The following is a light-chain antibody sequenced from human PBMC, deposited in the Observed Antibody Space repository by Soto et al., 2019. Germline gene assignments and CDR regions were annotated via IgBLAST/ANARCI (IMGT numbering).Light chain of an antibody. CDR2: RDS. J-gene: IGLJ2*01. CDR3: SSYAGSNVV. CDR1: NIGSKN. Sequence: SYELTQPLSVSVALGQTARITCGGNNIGSKNVHWYQQKPGQAPVLVIYRDSNRPSGIPERFSGSKSGNTASLTVSGLQAEDEADYYCSSYAGSNVVFGGGTQLTVL. V-gene: IGLV3-9*01.